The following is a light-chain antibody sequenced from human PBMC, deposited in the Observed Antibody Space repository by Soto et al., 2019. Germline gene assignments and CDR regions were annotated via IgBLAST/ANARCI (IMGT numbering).Light chain of an antibody. CDR1: QSVSSSY. CDR3: QQYGSSP. V-gene: IGKV3-20*01. J-gene: IGKJ4*01. CDR2: GAS. Sequence: EIVFTQSPGTLSFSPGERATLSCRASQSVSSSYLAWYQQKPGQAPRLLIYGASSRATGIPDRFSGGGSGTDFTLTISRLEPEDFAVYYCQQYGSSPFGGGTKVDIK.